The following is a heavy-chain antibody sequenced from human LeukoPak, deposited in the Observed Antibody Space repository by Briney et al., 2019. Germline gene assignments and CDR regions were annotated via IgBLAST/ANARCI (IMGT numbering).Heavy chain of an antibody. CDR3: ARDSDTAMAQGVYYYYYGMDV. Sequence: SVKVSCKASGGTFSSYAISWVRQAPGQGLEWVGRIIPIFGIANYAQKFQGRVTITADKSTSTAYMELSSLRSEDTAVYYCARDSDTAMAQGVYYYYYGMDVWGQGTTVTVSS. D-gene: IGHD5-18*01. J-gene: IGHJ6*02. V-gene: IGHV1-69*04. CDR1: GGTFSSYA. CDR2: IIPIFGIA.